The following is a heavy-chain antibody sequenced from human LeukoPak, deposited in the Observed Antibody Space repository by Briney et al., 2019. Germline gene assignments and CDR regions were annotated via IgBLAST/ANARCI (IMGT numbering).Heavy chain of an antibody. V-gene: IGHV3-23*01. J-gene: IGHJ4*02. CDR1: GFTFSNHW. Sequence: PGGSLRLSCAASGFTFSNHWMSWVRQAPGKGLEWVSAISGSGGSTYYADSVKGRFTISRDNSKNTLYLQMNSLRAEDTAVYYCAKGTLVGVVSPFDYWGQGTLVTVSS. D-gene: IGHD3-10*01. CDR2: ISGSGGST. CDR3: AKGTLVGVVSPFDY.